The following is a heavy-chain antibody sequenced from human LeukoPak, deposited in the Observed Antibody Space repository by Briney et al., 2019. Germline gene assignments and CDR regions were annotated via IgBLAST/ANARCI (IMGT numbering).Heavy chain of an antibody. CDR2: ISSSSSYI. CDR1: GFTFSSYS. J-gene: IGHJ4*02. Sequence: GGSLRLSCAASGFTFSSYSMNWVRQAPGKGLEWVSSISSSSSYIYYADSVKGRFTISRDNSKNTLYLQMNSLRSEDTAVYYCASHDYYYGSGTQLDYWGQGTLVTVSS. D-gene: IGHD3-10*01. V-gene: IGHV3-21*01. CDR3: ASHDYYYGSGTQLDY.